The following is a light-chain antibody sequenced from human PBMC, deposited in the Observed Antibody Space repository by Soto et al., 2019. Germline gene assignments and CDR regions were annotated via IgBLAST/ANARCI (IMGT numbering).Light chain of an antibody. J-gene: IGLJ1*01. V-gene: IGLV1-44*01. CDR2: GND. CDR1: SSNIGTNP. CDR3: AAWDDSLNGYV. Sequence: QSVLTQPPSASGTPGQGVTVSCSGSSSNIGTNPVDWYQQLPGTAPKLLIFGNDQRPSGVPGRFSGSKSGTSASLAISGLQSEDESDYYCAAWDDSLNGYVFGSGTKVTVL.